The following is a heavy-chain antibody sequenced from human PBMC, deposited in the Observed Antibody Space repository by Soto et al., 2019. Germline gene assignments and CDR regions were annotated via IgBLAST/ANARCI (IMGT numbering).Heavy chain of an antibody. Sequence: SETLSLTCTVSGGSVSSDSYYWSWIRQPPGKGLEWIGYIYYSGSTNYNPSLKSRVTISVDTSKNQFSLKLSSVTAADTAVYYCARVPSPWGQGTLVTVSS. CDR1: GGSVSSDSYY. CDR3: ARVPSP. J-gene: IGHJ5*02. V-gene: IGHV4-61*01. CDR2: IYYSGST.